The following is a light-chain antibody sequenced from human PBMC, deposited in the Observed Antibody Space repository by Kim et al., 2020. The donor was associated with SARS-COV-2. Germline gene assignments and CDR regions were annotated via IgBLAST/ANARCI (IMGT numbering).Light chain of an antibody. CDR2: GAT. J-gene: IGKJ2*01. V-gene: IGKV3-15*01. Sequence: EIVMTQSPATLSVSPGERVTLSCRASQSVSSNLAWYQQKPGQAPRLLIYGATSRATGVPARFSGSGSGTEFTLTITSLQSEDFAVYYCQRCGGRPPYTFGQGTKLEIK. CDR1: QSVSSN. CDR3: QRCGGRPPYT.